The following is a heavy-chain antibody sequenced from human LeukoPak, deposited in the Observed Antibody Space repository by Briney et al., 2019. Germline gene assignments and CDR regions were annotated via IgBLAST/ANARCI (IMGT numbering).Heavy chain of an antibody. CDR2: SGPDDGET. J-gene: IGHJ4*02. V-gene: IGHV1-24*01. CDR3: ATGTSGSYYVGIVRPIDY. CDR1: GYTLTELP. D-gene: IGHD1-26*01. Sequence: ASVKVSCKVSGYTLTELPIHWVQQAPGKGLEWMGGSGPDDGETVYAQMFQGRVTMTEDTSSDTASMELSSLRSEDTAVYYCATGTSGSYYVGIVRPIDYWGQGTLVTVSS.